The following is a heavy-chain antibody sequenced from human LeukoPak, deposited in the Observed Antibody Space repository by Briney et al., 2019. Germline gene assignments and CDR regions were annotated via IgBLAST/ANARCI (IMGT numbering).Heavy chain of an antibody. J-gene: IGHJ3*02. V-gene: IGHV3-30*03. Sequence: GRSLRLSCAASGFTFSSYGMHWVRQAPGKGLECVAVISYDGSNKYYADSVKGRFTISRDNSKNTLYLQMNSLRAEDTAVYYCARTCGGDCYDAFDIWGQGTMVTVSS. CDR2: ISYDGSNK. CDR3: ARTCGGDCYDAFDI. CDR1: GFTFSSYG. D-gene: IGHD2-21*02.